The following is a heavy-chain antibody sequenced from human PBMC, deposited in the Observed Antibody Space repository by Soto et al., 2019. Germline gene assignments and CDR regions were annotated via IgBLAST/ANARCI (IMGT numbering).Heavy chain of an antibody. CDR3: ASFSIAAADPYGMDV. CDR1: GYTFTSYG. CDR2: ISAYNGNT. Sequence: QVQVVQSGAEVKKHGASVKVSCKASGYTFTSYGISWVRQAPGQGLEWMGWISAYNGNTNYAQKLQGRVTMTTDTSTSTAYMELRSLRSDDTAVYYCASFSIAAADPYGMDVWGQGTTVTVSS. J-gene: IGHJ6*02. V-gene: IGHV1-18*01. D-gene: IGHD6-13*01.